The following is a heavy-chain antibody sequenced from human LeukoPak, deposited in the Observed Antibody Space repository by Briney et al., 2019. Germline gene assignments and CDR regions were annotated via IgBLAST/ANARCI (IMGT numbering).Heavy chain of an antibody. Sequence: GESLKISCKGSGYTFFTYWIGWVRQMPGKGLEWMGIIYPGDSDTRYSPSFQGQVTISADKSIRTAYPQWSSLKASDTAIYYCARPSTTVDWYFDLWGRGTLVTVSS. CDR1: GYTFFTYW. V-gene: IGHV5-51*01. CDR3: ARPSTTVDWYFDL. J-gene: IGHJ2*01. CDR2: IYPGDSDT. D-gene: IGHD4-17*01.